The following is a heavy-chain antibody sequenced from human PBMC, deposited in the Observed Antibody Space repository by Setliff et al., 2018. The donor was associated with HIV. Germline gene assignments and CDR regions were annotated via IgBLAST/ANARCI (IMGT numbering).Heavy chain of an antibody. J-gene: IGHJ4*02. CDR2: IYTSGST. CDR1: GGSFSGYY. Sequence: SETLSLTCAVYGGSFSGYYWSWIRQPPGKGLEWIGHIYTSGSTNYNPSLKSRVTISVDTSKNQLSLKLSSVTAADTAVYYCARGRRSSGWYVYHWGQGTLVTVSS. CDR3: ARGRRSSGWYVYH. V-gene: IGHV4-4*08. D-gene: IGHD6-19*01.